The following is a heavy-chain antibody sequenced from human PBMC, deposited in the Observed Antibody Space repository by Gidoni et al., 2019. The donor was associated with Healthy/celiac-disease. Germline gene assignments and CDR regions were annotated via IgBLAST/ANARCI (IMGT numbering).Heavy chain of an antibody. D-gene: IGHD3-10*01. Sequence: EVQLLESGGGLVQPGGSLRLSCAASGFTFSSYAMSWVRQAPVKGLEWVSAISGSGGSTYYADSVKGRFTISRDNSKNTLYLQMNSLRAEDTAVYYCAKYQTGTGSLDYWGQGTLVTVSS. CDR2: ISGSGGST. CDR3: AKYQTGTGSLDY. J-gene: IGHJ4*02. CDR1: GFTFSSYA. V-gene: IGHV3-23*01.